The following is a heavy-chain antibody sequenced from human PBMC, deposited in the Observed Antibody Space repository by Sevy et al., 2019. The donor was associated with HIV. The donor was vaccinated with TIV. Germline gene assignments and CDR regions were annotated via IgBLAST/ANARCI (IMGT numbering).Heavy chain of an antibody. Sequence: ASEKVSCKSSGGTFNMYAISWVRQAPGQGLEWMGGIIPLSGTPNYAQKFQDRVTMTADKSTKTAYMELRSLTSDDTAMYFCARDPREPHSFFDYWGQGTLVTVSS. J-gene: IGHJ4*02. V-gene: IGHV1-69*06. CDR1: GGTFNMYA. CDR3: ARDPREPHSFFDY. CDR2: IIPLSGTP. D-gene: IGHD2-21*01.